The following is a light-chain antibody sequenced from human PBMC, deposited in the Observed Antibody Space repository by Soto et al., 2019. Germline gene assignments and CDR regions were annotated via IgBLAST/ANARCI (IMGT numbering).Light chain of an antibody. V-gene: IGKV1-39*01. J-gene: IGKJ3*01. CDR3: QQSYSTPFT. CDR1: QSISSY. CDR2: AAS. Sequence: DIQMTQSPSSLSASVVERVTITFRASQSISSYLNWYQQKPGKAPKLLIYAASSLQSGVPSRFSGSGSGTDFTLTISSLQPEDFATYYCQQSYSTPFTFGPGTKVDIK.